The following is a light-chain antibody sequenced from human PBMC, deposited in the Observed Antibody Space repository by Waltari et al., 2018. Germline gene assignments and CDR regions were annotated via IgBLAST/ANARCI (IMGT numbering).Light chain of an antibody. CDR3: SSYTSSSTLGV. V-gene: IGLV2-14*01. J-gene: IGLJ2*01. Sequence: QSALTQPASVSGSPGQSLTISCTGTSSDVGGYNYVSWYQQHPGKAPKLMMYDVSKRPSGVSNRFSGSKSGNTASLTISGLQAEDEADYYCSSYTSSSTLGVFGGGTKLTVL. CDR2: DVS. CDR1: SSDVGGYNY.